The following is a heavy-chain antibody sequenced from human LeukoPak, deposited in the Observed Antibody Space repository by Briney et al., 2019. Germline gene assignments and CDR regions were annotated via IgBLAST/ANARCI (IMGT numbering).Heavy chain of an antibody. D-gene: IGHD6-25*01. CDR3: ATCSGGYSSYYYYMDV. V-gene: IGHV4-59*08. CDR2: IYYSGST. Sequence: PSETLSLTCTVSGGSIGTYYWSWIRQPPGKGLEWVGYIYYSGSTSYNPSLKSRVTISVDTSKNQFSLKLTSVTAADTAVYYCATCSGGYSSYYYYMDVWGKGTTVTVSS. J-gene: IGHJ6*03. CDR1: GGSIGTYY.